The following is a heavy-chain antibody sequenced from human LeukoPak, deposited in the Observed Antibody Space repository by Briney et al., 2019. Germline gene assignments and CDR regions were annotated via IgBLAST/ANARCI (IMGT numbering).Heavy chain of an antibody. CDR1: GCSISSYY. V-gene: IGHV4-59*01. J-gene: IGHJ4*02. Sequence: SESLSLTCTASGCSISSYYWSWIRQAPGKGLEWIGYIYNSGSTNYYPSLMSRVTISVDTPKNQFSLKLTSVTAADTAVYYCARSALDTSGSYYNPQPFDYWGRGTLVTVSS. D-gene: IGHD3-10*01. CDR3: ARSALDTSGSYYNPQPFDY. CDR2: IYNSGST.